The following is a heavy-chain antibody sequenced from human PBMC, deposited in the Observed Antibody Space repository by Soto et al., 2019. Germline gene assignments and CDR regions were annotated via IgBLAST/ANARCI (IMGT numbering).Heavy chain of an antibody. CDR2: INAGNGNT. Sequence: ASVKVSCKASGYTFTSYAMHWVRQAPGQRLEWMGWINAGNGNTKYSQKFQGRVTITRDTSAGTVYMQLSSLTSEDTAVYYCARDDSGFSGSNYIDYFNYWGQGALVTVSS. J-gene: IGHJ4*02. CDR3: ARDDSGFSGSNYIDYFNY. V-gene: IGHV1-3*01. CDR1: GYTFTSYA. D-gene: IGHD1-26*01.